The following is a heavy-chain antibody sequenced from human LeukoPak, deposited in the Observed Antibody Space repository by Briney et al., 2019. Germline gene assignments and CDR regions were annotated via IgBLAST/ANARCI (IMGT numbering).Heavy chain of an antibody. CDR1: GFTFSSYE. CDR2: ISSSGSTI. J-gene: IGHJ4*02. Sequence: GGSLRLSCAASGFTFSSYEMNWVRQAPGKGLEWVAYISSSGSTIYYADSVKGRFTISRDNSKNTLYLQMNSLRAEDTAVYYCARGGKVVSYWGQGTLVTVSS. V-gene: IGHV3-48*03. CDR3: ARGGKVVSY. D-gene: IGHD5/OR15-5a*01.